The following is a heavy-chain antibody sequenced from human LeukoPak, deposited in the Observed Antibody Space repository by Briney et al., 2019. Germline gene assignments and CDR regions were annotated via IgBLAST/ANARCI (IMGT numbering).Heavy chain of an antibody. V-gene: IGHV3-23*01. CDR1: GFTSSSYA. CDR2: ISGSGGST. Sequence: GGSLRLSCAASGFTSSSYAMSWVRQAPGKGLEWVSAISGSGGSTYYADSVKGRFTISRDNSKNTLYLQMNSLRAEDTAVYYCAAGLWYDSSGYYVDYFDYWGQGTLVTVSS. D-gene: IGHD3-22*01. J-gene: IGHJ4*02. CDR3: AAGLWYDSSGYYVDYFDY.